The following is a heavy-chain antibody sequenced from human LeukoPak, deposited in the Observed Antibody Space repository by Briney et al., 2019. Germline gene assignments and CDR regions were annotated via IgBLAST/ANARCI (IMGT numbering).Heavy chain of an antibody. CDR2: IYYSGST. D-gene: IGHD1-26*01. CDR1: GGSISSSSYY. CDR3: ARGTRPGVGATTLDY. V-gene: IGHV4-39*07. Sequence: SETLSLTCTVSGGSISSSSYYWGWIRQPPGKGLEWIGSIYYSGSTYYNPSLKSRVTISVDTSKNQFYLKLSSVTAADTAVYYCARGTRPGVGATTLDYWGQGTLVTVSS. J-gene: IGHJ4*02.